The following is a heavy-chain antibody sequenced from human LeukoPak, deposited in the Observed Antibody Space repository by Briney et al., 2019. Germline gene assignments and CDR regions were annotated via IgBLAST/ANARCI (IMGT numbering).Heavy chain of an antibody. D-gene: IGHD1-1*01. V-gene: IGHV3-64*01. J-gene: IGHJ3*02. CDR3: ARTTTRDAFDI. Sequence: GGSLRLSCAASGSTSSSYAMHWVRQAPGEGLEYVSAISSNGGSTYYANSVKGRFTISRDNSKNTLYLQMGSLRAEDMAVYYCARTTTRDAFDIWGQGTMVTVSS. CDR1: GSTSSSYA. CDR2: ISSNGGST.